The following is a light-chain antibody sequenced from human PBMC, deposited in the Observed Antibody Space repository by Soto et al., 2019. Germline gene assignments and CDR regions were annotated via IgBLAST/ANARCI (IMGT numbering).Light chain of an antibody. CDR2: EVN. V-gene: IGLV2-14*01. Sequence: QSALTQPASVSGSPGQSITISCTGTSSDVGAYNYVSWYQQHPVKAPKLIIYEVNNRPSGVSNRFSGSKSGNTASLTISGLQAEDEADYYCSSHTRSSTYVFGTGTKV. J-gene: IGLJ1*01. CDR1: SSDVGAYNY. CDR3: SSHTRSSTYV.